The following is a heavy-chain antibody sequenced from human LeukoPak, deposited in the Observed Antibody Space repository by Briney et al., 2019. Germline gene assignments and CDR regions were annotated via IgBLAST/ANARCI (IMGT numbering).Heavy chain of an antibody. V-gene: IGHV4-4*02. D-gene: IGHD2-21*01. J-gene: IGHJ4*02. CDR3: ARGIRVFDF. CDR2: ISHSGST. CDR1: GGSISSGNR. Sequence: SETLSLTCAVSGGSISSGNRWSWVRQPPGKGLEWIGEISHSGSTNYNPSLKSRLITSVDTSKNQFSLKLSSVTAADTAVYYCARGIRVFDFWGQGTLVTVSS.